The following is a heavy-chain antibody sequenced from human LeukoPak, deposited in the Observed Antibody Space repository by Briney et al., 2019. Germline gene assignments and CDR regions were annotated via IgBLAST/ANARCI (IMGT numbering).Heavy chain of an antibody. Sequence: ASVKVSCKASGYTFTDYYMHWVRQAPGQGLEWMGWTNPNSGATNYAQSLRGRVTMTRDTSISTAYMEVNSLRSDDTAVYYCAREGDIVDGSNWFDPWGQGTLVTVSS. CDR3: AREGDIVDGSNWFDP. D-gene: IGHD5-12*01. CDR1: GYTFTDYY. J-gene: IGHJ5*02. V-gene: IGHV1-2*02. CDR2: TNPNSGAT.